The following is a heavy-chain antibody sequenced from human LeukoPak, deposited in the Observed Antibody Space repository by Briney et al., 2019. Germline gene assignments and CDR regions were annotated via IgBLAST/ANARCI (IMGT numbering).Heavy chain of an antibody. J-gene: IGHJ4*02. D-gene: IGHD2-21*01. CDR2: IWYDGSNK. CDR3: ARVGLAYCGGDCYSLDY. Sequence: PGRSLRLSCAASGFTFSSYGMHWVRQAPGKGLEWVAVIWYDGSNKYYAGSVKGRFTISRDNSKNTLYLQMNSLRAEDTAVYYCARVGLAYCGGDCYSLDYWGQGTLVTVSS. V-gene: IGHV3-33*01. CDR1: GFTFSSYG.